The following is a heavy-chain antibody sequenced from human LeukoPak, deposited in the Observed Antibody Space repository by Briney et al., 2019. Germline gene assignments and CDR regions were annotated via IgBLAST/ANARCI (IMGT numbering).Heavy chain of an antibody. V-gene: IGHV3-66*01. CDR2: IYSGGST. J-gene: IGHJ4*02. CDR3: ARAPGFGEFSFDY. CDR1: GFTVSSNY. Sequence: GGSLRLSCAASGFTVSSNYMSWVRQAPGKGLEWGSVIYSGGSTYYADSVKGRFTISRDNSKNTLYLQMNSLRAEDTAVYYCARAPGFGEFSFDYWGEGTLVTVSS. D-gene: IGHD3-10*01.